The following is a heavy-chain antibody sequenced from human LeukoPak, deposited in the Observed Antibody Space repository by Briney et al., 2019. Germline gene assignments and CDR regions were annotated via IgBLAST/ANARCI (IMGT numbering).Heavy chain of an antibody. CDR3: AKDPVFGYSSSKYYFDY. CDR1: GFTFNSYA. CDR2: ISGSGGST. Sequence: GGSLRLSCAASGFTFNSYAMSWVRQAPGKGLEWVSGISGSGGSTYCADSVKGRFTISRDNSKNTLYLQMNSLRAEDTALYYCAKDPVFGYSSSKYYFDYWGQGTLVTVSS. V-gene: IGHV3-23*01. D-gene: IGHD6-13*01. J-gene: IGHJ4*02.